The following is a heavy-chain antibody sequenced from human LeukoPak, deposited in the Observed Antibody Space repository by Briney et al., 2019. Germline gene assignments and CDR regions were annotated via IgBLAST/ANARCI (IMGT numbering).Heavy chain of an antibody. CDR3: ASYYYDSSGYYGGFDY. CDR2: IIPIFGTA. CDR1: GGTFSSYA. J-gene: IGHJ4*02. Sequence: GASVKVSCKASGGTFSSYAISWVRQAPGQGLEWMGGIIPIFGTANYAQKFQSRVTITTDESTSTAYMELSSLRSEDTAVYYCASYYYDSSGYYGGFDYWGQGTLVTVSS. D-gene: IGHD3-22*01. V-gene: IGHV1-69*05.